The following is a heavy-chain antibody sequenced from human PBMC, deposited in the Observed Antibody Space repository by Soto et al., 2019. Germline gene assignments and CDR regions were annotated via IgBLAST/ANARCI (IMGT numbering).Heavy chain of an antibody. V-gene: IGHV4-59*08. Sequence: SETLSLTNTVAGGYLVTYRWNRIRQNQGKGLEWIAYISYRGNTNHNPSLKTRVTISVDASKNQFSLKLNSVTAADTAVYYCARLCGGAVEQAVILDQHVFEIWGQGTMVTVSS. CDR2: ISYRGNT. D-gene: IGHD2-2*02. J-gene: IGHJ3*02. CDR1: GGYLVTYR. CDR3: ARLCGGAVEQAVILDQHVFEI.